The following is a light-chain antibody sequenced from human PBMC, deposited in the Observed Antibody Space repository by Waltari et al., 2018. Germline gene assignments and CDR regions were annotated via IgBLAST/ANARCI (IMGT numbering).Light chain of an antibody. CDR1: QSVSSSY. V-gene: IGKV3-20*01. Sequence: EIVLTQSPATLSLSPGERTTLPCRAGQSVSSSYFAWYQQKPGQAPRLLISAASTRASGVPDRLSGRGSGTDFTLTISRLEPEDFAVYYCQQYGTSPRTFGQGTKLEIK. J-gene: IGKJ2*01. CDR3: QQYGTSPRT. CDR2: AAS.